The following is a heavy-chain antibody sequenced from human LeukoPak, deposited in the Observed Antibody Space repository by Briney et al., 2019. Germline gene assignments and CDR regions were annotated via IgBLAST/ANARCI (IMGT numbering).Heavy chain of an antibody. CDR2: TYYRSKWYN. CDR1: GDSVSSNSAA. D-gene: IGHD3-10*01. CDR3: AREVTMVRGVIIIPYYYYGMDV. Sequence: SQTLSLTCAISGDSVSSNSAAWNWIRQSPSRGLEWLGRTYYRSKWYNDYAVSVKSRITINPDTSKNQFSLQLNSVTPEVTAVYYCAREVTMVRGVIIIPYYYYGMDVWGKGTTVTVSS. J-gene: IGHJ6*04. V-gene: IGHV6-1*01.